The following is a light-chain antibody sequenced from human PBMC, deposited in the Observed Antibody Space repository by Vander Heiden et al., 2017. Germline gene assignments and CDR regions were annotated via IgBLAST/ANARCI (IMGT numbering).Light chain of an antibody. CDR3: RQFHSSPLT. J-gene: IGKJ4*01. V-gene: IGKV4-1*01. CDR1: QSVLSSSNNKNY. CDR2: WAS. Sequence: DIVMTQSPDSLAVSLGERAAIYCKSSQSVLSSSNNKNYLAWFQQKAGQPPKLLMYWASSRVSGVPDRFSGSGSGTDFTLTITSLQAEDVADYYCRQFHSSPLTFGGGTKVGIK.